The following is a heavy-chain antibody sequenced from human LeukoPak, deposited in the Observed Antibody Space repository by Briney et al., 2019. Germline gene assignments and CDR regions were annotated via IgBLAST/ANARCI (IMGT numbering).Heavy chain of an antibody. CDR2: IYYSGST. D-gene: IGHD3-22*01. J-gene: IGHJ5*02. CDR1: GGSISSGGYY. CDR3: ARGGSYYYDSSGPNWFDP. V-gene: IGHV4-31*03. Sequence: SETLSLTCTVSGGSISSGGYYWSWIRQHPGKGLEWIVYIYYSGSTYYNPSLKSRVTISVDTSKNQFSLKLSSVTAADTAVYYCARGGSYYYDSSGPNWFDPWGQGTLVTVSS.